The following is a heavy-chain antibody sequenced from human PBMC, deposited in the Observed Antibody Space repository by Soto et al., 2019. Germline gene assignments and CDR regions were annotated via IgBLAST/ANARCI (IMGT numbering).Heavy chain of an antibody. J-gene: IGHJ6*02. CDR1: GASMTGASMSSYY. CDR2: IYYIGST. D-gene: IGHD2-15*01. CDR3: ARASISGGNSASHYAMDV. V-gene: IGHV4-61*01. Sequence: TLSLTCTVSGASMTGASMSSYYWSWIRQPPGKGLEWIGYIYYIGSTDYNPSLKSRVTISVDTSNNQFSLKLNSVTSADTAVYYCARASISGGNSASHYAMDVWGQGTTVTSP.